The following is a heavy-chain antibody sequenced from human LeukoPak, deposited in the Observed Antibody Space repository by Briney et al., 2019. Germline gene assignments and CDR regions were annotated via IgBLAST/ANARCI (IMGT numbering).Heavy chain of an antibody. Sequence: GGSLRLSCAASGFTFSNAWMSWVRQAPGKGLEWVGRIKSKTDGGTTDYAAPVKGRFTISRDDSKNTLYLQMNSLKTEDTAVYYCTSTHLDNWKDTPYQSAFDYRGQGTLVTVSS. CDR2: IKSKTDGGTT. CDR3: TSTHLDNWKDTPYQSAFDY. D-gene: IGHD1-1*01. J-gene: IGHJ4*02. V-gene: IGHV3-15*01. CDR1: GFTFSNAW.